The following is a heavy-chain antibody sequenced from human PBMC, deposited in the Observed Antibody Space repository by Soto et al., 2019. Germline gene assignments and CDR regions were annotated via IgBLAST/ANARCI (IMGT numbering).Heavy chain of an antibody. J-gene: IGHJ4*02. CDR1: GYTFPSYV. CDR3: ARDPGFRSDY. Sequence: QVQLVQSGAEVKKPGASVKVPCKAFGYTFPSYVITWVRRPPGQGVGWMGWISAYNGNTNYAQKLQGRVTMTTDTSTSTAYMELRSLRSDDTAVYYCARDPGFRSDYWGQGTLVTVSS. CDR2: ISAYNGNT. V-gene: IGHV1-18*01. D-gene: IGHD3-9*01.